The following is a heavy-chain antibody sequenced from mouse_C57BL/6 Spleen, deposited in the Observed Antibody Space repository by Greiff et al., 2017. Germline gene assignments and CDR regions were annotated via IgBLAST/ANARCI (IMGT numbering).Heavy chain of an antibody. D-gene: IGHD2-3*01. CDR2: IYPGSGNT. Sequence: VKLMESGPELVKPGASVKISCKASGYSFTSYYIHWVKQRPGQGLEWIGWIYPGSGNTKYNEKFKGKATLTADTSSSTAYMQLSSLTSEDSAVYYCARGGDDGYYPAWFAYWGQGTLVTVSA. CDR3: ARGGDDGYYPAWFAY. V-gene: IGHV1-66*01. CDR1: GYSFTSYY. J-gene: IGHJ3*01.